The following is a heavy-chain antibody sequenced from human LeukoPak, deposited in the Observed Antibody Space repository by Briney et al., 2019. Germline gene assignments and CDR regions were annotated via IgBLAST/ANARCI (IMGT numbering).Heavy chain of an antibody. CDR1: GGSISSYY. V-gene: IGHV4-59*01. CDR3: ARGGYYYDSSGYYRSNKYYFDY. D-gene: IGHD3-22*01. J-gene: IGHJ4*02. CDR2: IYYSGST. Sequence: SETLSLTCTVSGGSISSYYWSWIRQSPGKGLEWIGYIYYSGSTNYNSSVGSRVTISLDTSKNQFSLKLSSVTAADTAVYYCARGGYYYDSSGYYRSNKYYFDYWGQGTLVIVSS.